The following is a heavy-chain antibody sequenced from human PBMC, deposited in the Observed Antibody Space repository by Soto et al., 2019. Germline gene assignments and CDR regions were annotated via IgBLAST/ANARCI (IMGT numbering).Heavy chain of an antibody. V-gene: IGHV1-69*13. Sequence: SVKVSCKASGGTFSSYAISWVRQAPGQGLEWMGGIIPIFGTANYAQKFQGRVTITADESTSTAYMELSSLRSEDTAVYYCASYMVRGVIIDSNWFDPWGQGTLVTV. CDR2: IIPIFGTA. D-gene: IGHD3-10*01. CDR1: GGTFSSYA. J-gene: IGHJ5*02. CDR3: ASYMVRGVIIDSNWFDP.